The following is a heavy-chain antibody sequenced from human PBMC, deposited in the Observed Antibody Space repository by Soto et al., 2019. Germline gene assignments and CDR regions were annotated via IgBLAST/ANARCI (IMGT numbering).Heavy chain of an antibody. D-gene: IGHD5-12*01. CDR1: GFTFSSYG. CDR3: AKMGGYSGYDDAFDI. CDR2: ISYDGSNK. Sequence: TGGSLRLSCAASGFTFSSYGMHWVRQAPGKGLEWVAVISYDGSNKYYADSVKGRFTISRDNSKNTLYLQMNSLRAEDTAVYYRAKMGGYSGYDDAFDIWGQGTMVTVSS. V-gene: IGHV3-30*18. J-gene: IGHJ3*02.